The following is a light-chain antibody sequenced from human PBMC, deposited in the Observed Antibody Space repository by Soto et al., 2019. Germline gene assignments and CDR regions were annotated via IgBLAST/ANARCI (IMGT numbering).Light chain of an antibody. CDR2: DAS. CDR3: QQSYSTT. CDR1: QDISDV. V-gene: IGKV1-39*01. J-gene: IGKJ1*01. Sequence: DIQMTQSPSALSASVGDRFAITCQASQDISDVLNWYQQQPGKAPKVLIYDASSLQSGVPSRFSGSGSGTDFTLTISSLQPEDFATYYCQQSYSTTFGQGTKVDI.